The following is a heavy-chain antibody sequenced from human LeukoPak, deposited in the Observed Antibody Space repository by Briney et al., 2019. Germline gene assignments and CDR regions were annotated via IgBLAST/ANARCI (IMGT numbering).Heavy chain of an antibody. CDR2: IYSGGTT. D-gene: IGHD4-23*01. CDR3: ARGASGTTVVTSD. CDR1: GFTVSRNY. V-gene: IGHV3-66*01. J-gene: IGHJ4*02. Sequence: GGSLRLSCAASGFTVSRNYMSWGRQAPGEGLEWGSVIYSGGTTYYAESVKGRFTISRDNSKNTVYLQMNSLRADDTAMYYCARGASGTTVVTSDWGQGTLVTVSS.